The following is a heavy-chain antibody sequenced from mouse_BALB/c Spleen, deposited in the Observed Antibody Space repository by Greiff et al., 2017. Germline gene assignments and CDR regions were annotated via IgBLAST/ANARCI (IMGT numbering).Heavy chain of an antibody. CDR2: ISSGSSTI. CDR3: ARDGYYSYYAMDY. D-gene: IGHD2-3*01. V-gene: IGHV5-17*02. CDR1: GFTFSSFG. Sequence: EVHLVESGGGLVQPGGSRKLSCAASGFTFSSFGMHWVRQAPEKGLEWVAYISSGSSTIYYADTVKGRFTISRDNPKNTLFLQMTSLRSEDTAMYYCARDGYYSYYAMDYWGQGTSVTVSS. J-gene: IGHJ4*01.